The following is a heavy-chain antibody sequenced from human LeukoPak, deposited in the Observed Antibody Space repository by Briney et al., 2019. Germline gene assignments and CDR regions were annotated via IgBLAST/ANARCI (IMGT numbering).Heavy chain of an antibody. Sequence: PGGTLRLSCAASGFTFSNHGMNWVRQAPGKGLEWVSSISPSGDITYYADSVKGRFTISRDNSKNTLYLEVISLTAEDTAVYYCAKDDAWLRFGEWSQGTLVTVSS. J-gene: IGHJ4*02. D-gene: IGHD3-10*01. V-gene: IGHV3-23*01. CDR2: ISPSGDIT. CDR3: AKDDAWLRFGE. CDR1: GFTFSNHG.